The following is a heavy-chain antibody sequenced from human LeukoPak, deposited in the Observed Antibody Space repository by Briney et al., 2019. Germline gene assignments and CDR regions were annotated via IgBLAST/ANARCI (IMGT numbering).Heavy chain of an antibody. Sequence: ASVKVSCKASGYTFTSYDINWVRQATGQGLEWMGWMNPNSGNTGYAQKFQGRVTMTRNTSISTAYMELSSLRSEDTAVYYCAIVRGVARRPRWFDPWGQGTLVTVSS. V-gene: IGHV1-8*01. J-gene: IGHJ5*02. CDR3: AIVRGVARRPRWFDP. CDR2: MNPNSGNT. CDR1: GYTFTSYD. D-gene: IGHD2-15*01.